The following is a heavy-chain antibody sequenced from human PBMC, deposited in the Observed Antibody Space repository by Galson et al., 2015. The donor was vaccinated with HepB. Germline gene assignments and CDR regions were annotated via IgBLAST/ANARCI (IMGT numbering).Heavy chain of an antibody. CDR2: ISYDGSNK. Sequence: SLRLSCAASGFTFSSYAMHWVRQAPGKGLEWVAVISYDGSNKYYADSVKGRFTISRDNSKNTLYLQMNSLRAEDTAVYYCARDSMAGELGAPWGQGTLVTVSS. CDR3: ARDSMAGELGAP. V-gene: IGHV3-30-3*01. J-gene: IGHJ5*02. CDR1: GFTFSSYA. D-gene: IGHD1-26*01.